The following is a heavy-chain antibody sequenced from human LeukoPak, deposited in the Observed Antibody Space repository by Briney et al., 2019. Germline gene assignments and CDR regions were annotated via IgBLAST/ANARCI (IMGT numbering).Heavy chain of an antibody. CDR2: ISSSGSTI. D-gene: IGHD2-2*01. CDR1: GFTFSSYE. V-gene: IGHV3-48*03. J-gene: IGHJ4*02. Sequence: GGSLRLSCAASGFTFSSYEMNWVRQAPGKGLEWVSYISSSGSTIYYADSVKGRFTISRDNAKNSLYQQMSSLRAEGTAVYYCARAGGVVIPAALDNWGQGTLVTVSS. CDR3: ARAGGVVIPAALDN.